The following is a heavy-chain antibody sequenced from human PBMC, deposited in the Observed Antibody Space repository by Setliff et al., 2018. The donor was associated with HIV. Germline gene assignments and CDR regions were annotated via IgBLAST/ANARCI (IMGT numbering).Heavy chain of an antibody. J-gene: IGHJ4*02. CDR3: ARYSTLTTNFDY. CDR1: GGSISSYY. V-gene: IGHV4-59*08. D-gene: IGHD4-17*01. CDR2: IYYSGST. Sequence: PSETLSLTCTVSGGSISSYYWSWIRQPPGKGLEWIGYIYYSGSTNYNPSLKSRVTISVDTSKNQFSLKLSSVTAADTAVYYCARYSTLTTNFDYWGQGTLVTVSS.